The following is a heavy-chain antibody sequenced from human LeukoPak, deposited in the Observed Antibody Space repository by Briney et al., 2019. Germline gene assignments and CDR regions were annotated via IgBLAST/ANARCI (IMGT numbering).Heavy chain of an antibody. CDR3: AREVNTPIVTAGYYFDY. Sequence: SETLSLTCTVSGGSISSYYWSWIRQPAGKGLEWIGRIYSSGSTYYNPSLKSRVTMSVDTSNNQFSLRLSSVTAADTAVYYCAREVNTPIVTAGYYFDYWGQGTLATVSS. J-gene: IGHJ4*02. CDR2: IYSSGST. V-gene: IGHV4-4*07. CDR1: GGSISSYY. D-gene: IGHD5-18*01.